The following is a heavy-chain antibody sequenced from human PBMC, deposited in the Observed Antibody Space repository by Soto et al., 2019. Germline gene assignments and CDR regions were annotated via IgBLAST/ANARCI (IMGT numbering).Heavy chain of an antibody. J-gene: IGHJ4*02. CDR3: ARVDTAMVTIDY. Sequence: SETLSLTCTVSGGSISSGGYYWSWIRQHPGKGLEWIGYIYYSGSTYYNPSLKSRVTISVDTSKNQFSLKLSSVTAADTAVYYCARVDTAMVTIDYWGQGTLVTVSS. V-gene: IGHV4-31*03. D-gene: IGHD5-18*01. CDR1: GGSISSGGYY. CDR2: IYYSGST.